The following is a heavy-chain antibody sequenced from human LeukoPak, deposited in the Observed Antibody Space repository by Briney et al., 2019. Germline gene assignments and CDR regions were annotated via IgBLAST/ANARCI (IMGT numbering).Heavy chain of an antibody. CDR1: GFTFDNYA. CDR2: IGGSGAST. Sequence: GGSLRLSCTASGFTFDNYAMNWVRQAPGKGLEWVSAIGGSGASTYYADSVKGRFTISRDNSKNTLYLQMNSLRAEDTAVYYCAKGPVVPDATYYFDSWGQGTLLTVSS. CDR3: AKGPVVPDATYYFDS. V-gene: IGHV3-23*01. J-gene: IGHJ4*02. D-gene: IGHD2-2*01.